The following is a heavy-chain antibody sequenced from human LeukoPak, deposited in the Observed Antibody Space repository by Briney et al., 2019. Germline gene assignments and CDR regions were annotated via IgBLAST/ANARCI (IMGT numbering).Heavy chain of an antibody. Sequence: GESLKISCKGSGYSFTSYWIGWVRQMPGKGLEWMGIIYPGDSDTRYSPSFQGQVTISADKSISTAYLQWSSLKASDTAMYYCARSPAYIVVVPAAPYFDYWGQGTLVTVSS. V-gene: IGHV5-51*01. CDR2: IYPGDSDT. D-gene: IGHD2-2*01. CDR1: GYSFTSYW. CDR3: ARSPAYIVVVPAAPYFDY. J-gene: IGHJ4*02.